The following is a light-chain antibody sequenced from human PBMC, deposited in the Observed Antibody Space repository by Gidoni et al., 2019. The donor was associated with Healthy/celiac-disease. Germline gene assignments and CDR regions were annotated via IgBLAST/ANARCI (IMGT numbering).Light chain of an antibody. Sequence: EIVMTQSPATLPVSPGERANHSCSASQSVSSNLACYQQKPVQAPRLLIYCAYTRATGIPARFIGSVSVTEFTLTISSLQSEDLAVYYCQQYNNWPLWTFGQGTKVEIK. V-gene: IGKV3-15*01. CDR1: QSVSSN. CDR2: CAY. J-gene: IGKJ1*01. CDR3: QQYNNWPLWT.